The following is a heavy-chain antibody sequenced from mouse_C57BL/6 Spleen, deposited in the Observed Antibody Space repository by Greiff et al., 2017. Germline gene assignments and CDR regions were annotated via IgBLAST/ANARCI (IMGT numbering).Heavy chain of an antibody. J-gene: IGHJ4*01. V-gene: IGHV6-6*01. CDR1: GFTFSDAW. Sequence: EVMLVESGGGLVQPGGSMKLSYAASGFTFSDAWMAWVRQSPEKGLEWVAEIRNKANNHATYYAESVKGRFTISRDASKSSVYLQMNSLRAEDTGIYYCTRGWEGAMDYWGQGTSVTVSS. D-gene: IGHD4-1*01. CDR3: TRGWEGAMDY. CDR2: IRNKANNHAT.